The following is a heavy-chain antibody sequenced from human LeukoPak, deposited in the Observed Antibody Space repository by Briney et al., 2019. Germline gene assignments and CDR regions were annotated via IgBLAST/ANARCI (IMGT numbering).Heavy chain of an antibody. Sequence: GGSLRLSCVASGFSFDNYAMTWVRQAPGKGLEWVALMSYDGNNKYYADSVKGRFTISRDSSKNTLYLQMNSLRTEDTAVYYCARDSYDFGFVDFWGQGTLVTVSS. V-gene: IGHV3-30-3*01. J-gene: IGHJ4*02. CDR2: MSYDGNNK. CDR3: ARDSYDFGFVDF. D-gene: IGHD3/OR15-3a*01. CDR1: GFSFDNYA.